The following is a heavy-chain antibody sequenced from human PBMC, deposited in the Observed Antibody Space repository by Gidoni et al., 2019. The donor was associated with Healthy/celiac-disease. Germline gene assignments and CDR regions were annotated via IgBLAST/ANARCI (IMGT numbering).Heavy chain of an antibody. CDR2: IVVGSGNT. J-gene: IGHJ6*02. CDR1: GFPFTSSA. D-gene: IGHD1-26*01. V-gene: IGHV1-58*02. CDR3: AAAHSVGAIDYYGMDV. Sequence: QMQLVQSGPEVKKPGTSVKVSCKASGFPFTSSAMQWVRQARGQRLEWIGWIVVGSGNTNYAQKFQERVTITRDMSTSTAYMELSSLRSEDTAVYYCAAAHSVGAIDYYGMDVWGQGTTVTVSS.